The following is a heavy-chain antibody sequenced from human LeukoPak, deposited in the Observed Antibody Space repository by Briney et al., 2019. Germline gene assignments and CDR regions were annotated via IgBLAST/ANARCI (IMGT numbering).Heavy chain of an antibody. J-gene: IGHJ4*02. CDR3: AKAETMTQRGYFDY. CDR1: GFIFSNYG. CDR2: VSYDGSNK. V-gene: IGHV3-30*18. Sequence: GGSLRLSCAASGFIFSNYGMHWVRQAPGKGLEWVAVVSYDGSNKYYADSVKDRFTISRDNSKNTLSLQMSSLRAEDTAVYYCAKAETMTQRGYFDYWGQGTLVTVSS. D-gene: IGHD1-1*01.